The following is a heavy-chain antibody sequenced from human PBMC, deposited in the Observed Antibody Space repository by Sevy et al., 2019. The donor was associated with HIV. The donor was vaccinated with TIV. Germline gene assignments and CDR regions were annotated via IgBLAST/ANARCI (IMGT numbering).Heavy chain of an antibody. V-gene: IGHV3-43D*03. CDR2: VSWDGGST. Sequence: GGSLRLSCAASGFTFDDYAMHWVRQAPGKGLEWLCVVSWDGGSTYYADSVKGRFTISRDNSRNSLYLQMNSLRTEDTALYYCAKCPTIELQYLFYYWGQGTPVTVSS. CDR1: GFTFDDYA. D-gene: IGHD4-4*01. CDR3: AKCPTIELQYLFYY. J-gene: IGHJ4*02.